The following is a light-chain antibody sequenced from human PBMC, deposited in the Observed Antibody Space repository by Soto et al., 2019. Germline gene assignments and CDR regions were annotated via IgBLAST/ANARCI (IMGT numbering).Light chain of an antibody. J-gene: IGKJ2*01. CDR3: QQYCSSPPYT. CDR1: QSVSSSY. CDR2: GAS. Sequence: EIVLTQSPGTLSLSPGERATLSCRASQSVSSSYLAWYQQKPGQAPRLLIYGASSRATGIPDRFSGSWSGTDFTLTISRLEPEDFAVYYWQQYCSSPPYTFGQGTKLEIK. V-gene: IGKV3-20*01.